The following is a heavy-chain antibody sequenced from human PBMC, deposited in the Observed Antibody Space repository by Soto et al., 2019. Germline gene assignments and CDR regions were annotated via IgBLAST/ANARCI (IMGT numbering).Heavy chain of an antibody. V-gene: IGHV4-59*01. J-gene: IGHJ5*02. CDR3: ARESRMVGWFDP. D-gene: IGHD1-26*01. CDR1: GGSISSYY. Sequence: SETLSLTCTVSGGSISSYYWSWIRQPPGRGLGWIGYIYYSGSTNYNPSLKSRVTISIDTSKNQFSLKLSSVTAADTAVYYCARESRMVGWFDPWGQGTLVTV. CDR2: IYYSGST.